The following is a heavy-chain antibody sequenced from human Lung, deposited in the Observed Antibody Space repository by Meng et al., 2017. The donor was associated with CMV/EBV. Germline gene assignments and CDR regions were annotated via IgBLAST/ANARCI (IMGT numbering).Heavy chain of an antibody. CDR3: ARDNPDSGIDY. J-gene: IGHJ4*02. V-gene: IGHV4-59*01. CDR2: IYYSGST. CDR1: GGSISRYY. D-gene: IGHD1-26*01. Sequence: LSCTVSGGSISRYYWSWIRQPPGKGLEWIGYIYYSGSTNYNPSIKSRVTISVDTPKNQSPLKLSSVTDADKDVYHCARDNPDSGIDYWGQGTLVTVSS.